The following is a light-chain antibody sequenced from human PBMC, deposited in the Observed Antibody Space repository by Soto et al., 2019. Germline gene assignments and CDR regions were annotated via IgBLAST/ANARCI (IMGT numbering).Light chain of an antibody. Sequence: DIQMTQSPSTLSASVGDRVTITCRASQSISSWLAWYQQKPGKAPKLLIYDASSLESGGPSRFSGSGSGTEFTLTISSLQPDDFATYYCQQYNSAWTFGQGTKVEIK. J-gene: IGKJ1*01. CDR3: QQYNSAWT. CDR2: DAS. CDR1: QSISSW. V-gene: IGKV1-5*01.